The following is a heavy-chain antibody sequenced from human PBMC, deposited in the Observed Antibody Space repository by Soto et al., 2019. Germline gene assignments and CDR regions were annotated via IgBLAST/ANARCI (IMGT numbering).Heavy chain of an antibody. CDR2: IDPSDSYA. CDR3: ARHRPPKISTDYGMDV. Sequence: PGESLKISCKTSGYSFTNYWINWVRQMPGKGLEWMGRIDPSDSYANYSPSFQGHVTISADKSISTAYLQWSSLKASDTAMYYCARHRPPKISTDYGMDVWRQGTTVTVSS. V-gene: IGHV5-10-1*01. CDR1: GYSFTNYW. J-gene: IGHJ6*02.